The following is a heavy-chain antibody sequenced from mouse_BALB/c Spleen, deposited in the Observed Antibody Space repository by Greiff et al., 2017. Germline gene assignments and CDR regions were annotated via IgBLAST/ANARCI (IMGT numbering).Heavy chain of an antibody. V-gene: IGHV5-6-5*01. D-gene: IGHD2-14*01. CDR3: ARQGVRRNYAMDY. CDR1: GFTFSSYA. CDR2: ISSGGST. Sequence: DVKLVESGGGLVKPGGSLKLSCAASGFTFSSYAMSWVRQTPEKRLEWVASISSGGSTYYPDSVKGRFTISRDNARNILYLQMSSLRSEDTAMYYCARQGVRRNYAMDYWGQGTSVTVSS. J-gene: IGHJ4*01.